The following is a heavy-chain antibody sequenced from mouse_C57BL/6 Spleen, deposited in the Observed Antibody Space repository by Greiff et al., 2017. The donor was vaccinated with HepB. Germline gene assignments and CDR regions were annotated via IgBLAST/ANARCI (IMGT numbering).Heavy chain of an antibody. J-gene: IGHJ4*01. V-gene: IGHV1-63*01. CDR1: GYTFTNYW. Sequence: VQLVESGAELVRPGTSVKMSCKASGYTFTNYWIGWAKQRPGHGLEWIGDIYPGGGYTNYNEKFKGKATLTADKSSSTAYMQFSSLTSEDSAIYYCARSGYSPYYYAMDYWGQGTSVTVSS. CDR2: IYPGGGYT. CDR3: ARSGYSPYYYAMDY. D-gene: IGHD2-12*01.